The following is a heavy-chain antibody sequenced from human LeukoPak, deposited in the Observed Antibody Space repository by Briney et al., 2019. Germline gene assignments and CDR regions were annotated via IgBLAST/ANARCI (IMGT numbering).Heavy chain of an antibody. CDR1: GYTFTSYG. D-gene: IGHD2-2*01. J-gene: IGHJ4*02. V-gene: IGHV1-18*01. CDR3: ARISCSSTSCYFDY. CDR2: ISAYKGNT. Sequence: ASVKVSCKASGYTFTSYGISWVRQAPGQGLEWMGWISAYKGNTNYAQKLQGRVTMTTDTSTSTAYMELRSLRSDDTAVYYCARISCSSTSCYFDYWGQGTLVTVSS.